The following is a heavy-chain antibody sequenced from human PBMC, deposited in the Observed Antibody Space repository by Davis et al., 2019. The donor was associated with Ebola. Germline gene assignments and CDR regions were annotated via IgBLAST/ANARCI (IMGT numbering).Heavy chain of an antibody. CDR2: IKEDGSEK. CDR1: GLIFKNYW. Sequence: GESLKISCAASGLIFKNYWMSWIRQAPGKGPEWVAIIKEDGSEKYYVDSVKGRFIISRDNAKNSLFLEMNSLRAEDTAVYYCARGPSTGNSFSHWGQGTLVTVSS. V-gene: IGHV3-7*01. CDR3: ARGPSTGNSFSH. D-gene: IGHD4-23*01. J-gene: IGHJ4*02.